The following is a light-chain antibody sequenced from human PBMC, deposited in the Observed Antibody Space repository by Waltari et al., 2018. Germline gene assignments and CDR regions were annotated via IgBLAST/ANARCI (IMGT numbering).Light chain of an antibody. CDR2: KDS. J-gene: IGLJ2*01. CDR3: QSADSRNTYVV. Sequence: SYELTQPPSVSVSPGQTARITCSGDALPKQYAYRYQQKPGQAPVMVIFKDSERPSGIPERFSGSSSGTTVMLTISAVQAEDEADYYCQSADSRNTYVVFGGGTKLTVL. V-gene: IGLV3-25*03. CDR1: ALPKQY.